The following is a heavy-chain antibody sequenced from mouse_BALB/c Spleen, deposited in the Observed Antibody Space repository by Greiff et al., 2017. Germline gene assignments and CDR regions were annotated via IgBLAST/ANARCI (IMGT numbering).Heavy chain of an antibody. D-gene: IGHD2-1*01. CDR3: ARSIYGNYGFAY. Sequence: VKLVESGAELARPGASVKLSCKASGYTFTSYWMQWVKQRPGQGLEWIGAIYPGDGDTRYTQKFKGKATLTADKSSSTAYMQLSSLASEDSAVYYCARSIYGNYGFAYWGQGTLVTVSA. CDR2: IYPGDGDT. CDR1: GYTFTSYW. V-gene: IGHV1-87*01. J-gene: IGHJ3*01.